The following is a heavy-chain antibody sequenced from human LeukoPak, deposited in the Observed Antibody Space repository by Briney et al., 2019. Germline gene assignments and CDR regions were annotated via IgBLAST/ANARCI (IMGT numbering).Heavy chain of an antibody. CDR1: GFTFSDYS. CDR3: ARINDIDNSYHLDF. V-gene: IGHV3-21*01. CDR2: ISSSSSYK. J-gene: IGHJ4*01. Sequence: PGGSLRLSCAASGFTFSDYSFNWVRQAPGKGLEWVSSISSSSSYKYYADSLKGRFTISRDNAKNSLYLQVNNLSAEDTAVYYCARINDIDNSYHLDFWGHGTLVTVSS. D-gene: IGHD2-15*01.